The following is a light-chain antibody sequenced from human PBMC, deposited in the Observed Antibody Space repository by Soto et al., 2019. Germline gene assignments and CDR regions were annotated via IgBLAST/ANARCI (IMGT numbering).Light chain of an antibody. CDR3: SSFTTSNTLV. Sequence: SALTQPPSVSGSPGQSVTISCTGTSSDVGSYNRVSWFRQPPGTAPKLIIYEVSNRPSGVPDRFSGSKSGNTASLTISGLQAEDEADYYCSSFTTSNTLVFGGGTQLTVL. CDR1: SSDVGSYNR. V-gene: IGLV2-18*02. CDR2: EVS. J-gene: IGLJ2*01.